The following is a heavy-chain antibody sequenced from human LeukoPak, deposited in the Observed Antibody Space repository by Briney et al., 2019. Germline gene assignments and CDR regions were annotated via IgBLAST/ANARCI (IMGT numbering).Heavy chain of an antibody. D-gene: IGHD6-13*01. CDR3: ARGRGDIAAADDAFDI. J-gene: IGHJ3*02. CDR2: IYHSGST. V-gene: IGHV4-59*12. CDR1: GGSISSYY. Sequence: SETLSLTCTVSGGSISSYYWSWIRQPPGKGLEWIGYIYHSGSTYYNPSLKSRVTISVDRSKNQFSLKLSSVTAADTAVYYCARGRGDIAAADDAFDIWGQGTMVTVSS.